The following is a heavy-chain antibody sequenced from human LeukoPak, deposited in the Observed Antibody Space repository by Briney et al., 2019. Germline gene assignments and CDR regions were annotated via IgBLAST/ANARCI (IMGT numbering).Heavy chain of an antibody. Sequence: SETLSLTCTVSGGSISTTTYYWGWIRQATGKGLEWIGSIYYSGSSYYNPSLRSRVTISVDTSKNQFSLKLNSVTAADTAVYHCARHGHHGDHDYWGQGTLVTVSS. CDR3: ARHGHHGDHDY. D-gene: IGHD2-21*02. V-gene: IGHV4-39*01. CDR1: GGSISTTTYY. CDR2: IYYSGSS. J-gene: IGHJ4*02.